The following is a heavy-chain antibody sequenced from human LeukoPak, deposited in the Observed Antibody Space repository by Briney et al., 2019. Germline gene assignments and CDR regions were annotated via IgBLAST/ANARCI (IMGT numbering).Heavy chain of an antibody. V-gene: IGHV1-18*01. CDR1: GYTFTSYG. D-gene: IGHD6-19*01. Sequence: GASVKVSCKASGYTFTSYGISWVRQAPGQGLEWMGWISAYNGNTNYAQKLQGRVTMTTDTSTSTAYMELRSLRSDDTAVYYCGRVGYKAVAGTGTYYFDYWGQGTLVTVSS. CDR2: ISAYNGNT. CDR3: GRVGYKAVAGTGTYYFDY. J-gene: IGHJ4*02.